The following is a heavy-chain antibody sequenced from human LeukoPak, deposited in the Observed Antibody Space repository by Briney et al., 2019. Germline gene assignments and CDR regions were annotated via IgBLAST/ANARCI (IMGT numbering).Heavy chain of an antibody. CDR2: IYPGDSDT. CDR3: ASLGIAVSGRRAYVGV. Sequence: GESLKISCRGSGYSFTSYWIGWVRQMPGKGLEWMGIIYPGDSDTRYSPSFQGQVTISADKSISTAYLQWSSLKAPETAMYYCASLGIAVSGRRAYVGVWGQGTTVTVSS. J-gene: IGHJ6*02. CDR1: GYSFTSYW. D-gene: IGHD6-19*01. V-gene: IGHV5-51*01.